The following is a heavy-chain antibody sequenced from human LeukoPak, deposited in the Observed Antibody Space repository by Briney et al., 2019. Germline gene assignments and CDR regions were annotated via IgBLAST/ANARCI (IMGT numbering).Heavy chain of an antibody. CDR1: GFTFSSYW. V-gene: IGHV3-7*01. J-gene: IGHJ6*03. Sequence: GGSLRLSWAASGFTFSSYWMSWVRQAPGKGLEWVANIKQDGSEKYYVDSVKGRFTISRDNAKNSLYLQMNSLRAEDTAVYYCARANDNYYYYYMDVWGKGTTVTISS. D-gene: IGHD3-9*01. CDR3: ARANDNYYYYYMDV. CDR2: IKQDGSEK.